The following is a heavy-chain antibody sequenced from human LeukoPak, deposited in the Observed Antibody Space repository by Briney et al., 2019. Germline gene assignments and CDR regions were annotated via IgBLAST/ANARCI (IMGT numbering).Heavy chain of an antibody. J-gene: IGHJ4*02. V-gene: IGHV3-23*01. CDR1: GFTFSGYG. D-gene: IGHD3-9*01. CDR3: AKPPGELDYYFDS. Sequence: PGGSLRLSCAASGFTFSGYGMHWVRQAPGKGLEWVSSISDSGGITYYADSVKGRFTMSRDNSKNTLYLQMNSLRAEDTAVYFCAKPPGELDYYFDSWGQGTLVTVSS. CDR2: ISDSGGIT.